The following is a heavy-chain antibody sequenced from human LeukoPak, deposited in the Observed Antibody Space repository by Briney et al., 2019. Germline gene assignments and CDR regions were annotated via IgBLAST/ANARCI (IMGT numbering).Heavy chain of an antibody. J-gene: IGHJ4*02. V-gene: IGHV3-48*03. CDR3: AKLVATIDVDY. CDR2: ISSSGSTI. Sequence: GGSLRLSCAASGFTFSSYEMNWVRQAPGKGLEWVSYISSSGSTIYYAASVKGRFTISRDNAKNSLYLQMNSLRAEDTAVYYCAKLVATIDVDYWGQGTLVTVSS. CDR1: GFTFSSYE. D-gene: IGHD5-12*01.